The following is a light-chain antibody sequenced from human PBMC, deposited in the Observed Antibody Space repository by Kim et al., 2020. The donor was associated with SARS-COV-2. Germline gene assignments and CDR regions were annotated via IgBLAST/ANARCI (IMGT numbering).Light chain of an antibody. CDR3: AAWDDSLRGWV. J-gene: IGLJ3*02. CDR2: SDD. V-gene: IGLV1-44*01. CDR1: GSKIERNS. Sequence: QGYTIAVAGGGSKIERNSGSWDQRLPGTATKLLIYSDDHRPSGVPDRFFGSKSGTSASLAISGLQSEDEADYYCAAWDDSLRGWVFGGGTQLTVL.